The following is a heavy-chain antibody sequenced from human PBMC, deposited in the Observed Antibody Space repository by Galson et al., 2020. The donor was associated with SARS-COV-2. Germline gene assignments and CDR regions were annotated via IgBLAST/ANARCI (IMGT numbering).Heavy chain of an antibody. J-gene: IGHJ4*02. V-gene: IGHV4-38-2*02. Sequence: SETLSLTCTVSGYSISSGYYWGWIRQPPGKGLEWIGSIYHSGSTYYNPSLKSRVTISVDTSKNQFSLKLSSVTAADTAVYYCASAIYSNYAADYWGQGTLVTVSS. D-gene: IGHD4-4*01. CDR3: ASAIYSNYAADY. CDR1: GYSISSGYY. CDR2: IYHSGST.